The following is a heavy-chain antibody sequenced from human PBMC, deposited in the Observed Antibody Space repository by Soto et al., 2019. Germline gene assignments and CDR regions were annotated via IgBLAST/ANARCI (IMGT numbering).Heavy chain of an antibody. CDR1: GFTFSDYY. V-gene: IGHV3-11*01. J-gene: IGHJ4*02. D-gene: IGHD2-15*01. Sequence: PGGSLRLSCAASGFTFSDYYMSWIRQAPGKGLEWVPYISTRGSTIYYADSVKGRFTISRDNAKNSMYLQMNSLRAEDTAVYYCARDGDSCRGGSCYSRGTYFDAWGQGSRVTVSS. CDR3: ARDGDSCRGGSCYSRGTYFDA. CDR2: ISTRGSTI.